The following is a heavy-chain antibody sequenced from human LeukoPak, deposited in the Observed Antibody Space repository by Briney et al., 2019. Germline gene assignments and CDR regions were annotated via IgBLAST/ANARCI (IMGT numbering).Heavy chain of an antibody. CDR2: IYYSGST. Sequence: SETLSLTCTVSGGSISSHYWSWIRQPPGKGLEWIGYIYYSGSTNSNPSLRSRVTMSVDSSKNQFSLRLSSVTAADTAVYYCARGYSSSSSWFDPWGQGTLVTVSS. D-gene: IGHD6-6*01. V-gene: IGHV4-59*11. CDR3: ARGYSSSSSWFDP. CDR1: GGSISSHY. J-gene: IGHJ5*02.